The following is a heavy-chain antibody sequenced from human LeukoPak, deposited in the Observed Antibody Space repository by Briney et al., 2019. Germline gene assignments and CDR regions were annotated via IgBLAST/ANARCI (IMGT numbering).Heavy chain of an antibody. CDR1: GGSFSGYY. CDR2: INHSGST. CDR3: ARGGPRFWVIDALDI. Sequence: SETLSLTCAVYGGSFSGYYWSWIRQPPGKGLEWIGEINHSGSTNYNPSLKSRVTISVDTSKNQFSLKLSSVTAADTAVYYCARGGPRFWVIDALDIWGQGTMVTVSS. J-gene: IGHJ3*02. V-gene: IGHV4-34*01. D-gene: IGHD3-16*01.